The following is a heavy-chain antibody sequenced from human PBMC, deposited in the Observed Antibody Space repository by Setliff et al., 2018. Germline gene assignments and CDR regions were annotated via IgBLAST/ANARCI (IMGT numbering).Heavy chain of an antibody. J-gene: IGHJ4*02. CDR3: ARDAVSNFDRGDSPAY. Sequence: ASVKVSCKASGYVFTGYYIHWVRHAPGQGFEWMGSVNPRTGSTAYAARFQGRITMTRDTSATTVYMTLGSLRSDDTAVYFCARDAVSNFDRGDSPAYWGRGTLVTISS. CDR2: VNPRTGST. CDR1: GYVFTGYY. V-gene: IGHV1-46*01. D-gene: IGHD2-21*01.